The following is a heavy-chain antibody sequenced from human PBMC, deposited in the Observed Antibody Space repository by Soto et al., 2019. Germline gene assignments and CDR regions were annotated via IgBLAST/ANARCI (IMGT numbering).Heavy chain of an antibody. V-gene: IGHV3-23*01. CDR1: GFTFSNYA. CDR3: ARTDKFNSQSSGWANRFDC. CDR2: ITPTGVT. D-gene: IGHD6-19*01. J-gene: IGHJ4*02. Sequence: EMQLLESGGGLVQPGGSLRLFCAASGFTFSNYAMTWVRQAPGEGLEWVSTITPTGVTYYGDTVKGRFTISRDNSKSTLFLQMHSLRADDTAIYYCARTDKFNSQSSGWANRFDCWGQGTLVTVSS.